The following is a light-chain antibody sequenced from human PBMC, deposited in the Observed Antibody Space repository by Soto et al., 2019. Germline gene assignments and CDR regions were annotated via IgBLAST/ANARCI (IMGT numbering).Light chain of an antibody. J-gene: IGLJ1*01. Sequence: QSVLTQPHTASGTPGQTVTVTCSESGSNIGTNTVNWYQHVPGTAPKLLIYSNTQRPLGVPVRFSGSKSGTSASLAISGLQSDDEADYYCAVWDDSLYVFGSGTKVTVL. CDR3: AVWDDSLYV. V-gene: IGLV1-44*01. CDR1: GSNIGTNT. CDR2: SNT.